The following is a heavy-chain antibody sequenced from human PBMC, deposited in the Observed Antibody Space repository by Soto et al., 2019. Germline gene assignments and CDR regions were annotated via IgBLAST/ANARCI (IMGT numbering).Heavy chain of an antibody. CDR3: ARGSTLLEDFQH. V-gene: IGHV4-30-4*01. Sequence: QVQLQESGPGLVKPSQTLCLTCTVSGGSISSGDYYWSWIRQPPGKGLEWIGYIYYSGSTYYNPSLKSRVTISVDTSKNQCSLKLSSVTAADTAVYYCARGSTLLEDFQHWGQGTLVTVSS. J-gene: IGHJ1*01. CDR1: GGSISSGDYY. D-gene: IGHD2-15*01. CDR2: IYYSGST.